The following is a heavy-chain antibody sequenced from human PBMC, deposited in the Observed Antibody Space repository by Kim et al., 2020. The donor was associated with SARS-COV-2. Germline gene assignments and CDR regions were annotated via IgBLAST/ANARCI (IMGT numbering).Heavy chain of an antibody. Sequence: DNEESVKSRITIDADTSKNQFSLQLNSVSPEDTAVYYCARDTPGQKAYDIWGQGTMVTVSS. CDR3: ARDTPGQKAYDI. V-gene: IGHV6-1*01. J-gene: IGHJ3*02.